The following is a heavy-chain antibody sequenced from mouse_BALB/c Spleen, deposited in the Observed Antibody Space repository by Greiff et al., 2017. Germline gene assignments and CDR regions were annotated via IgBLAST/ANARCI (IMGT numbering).Heavy chain of an antibody. CDR3: ARDRDYSWYFDV. J-gene: IGHJ1*01. D-gene: IGHD2-12*01. Sequence: DVQLQESGPGLVKPSQSLSLTCSVTGYSITSGYYWNWIRQFPGNKLEWMGYISYDGSNNYNPSLKNRISITHDTSKNQFFLKLNSVTTEDTATYYCARDRDYSWYFDVWGAGTTVTVSS. CDR1: GYSITSGYY. V-gene: IGHV3-6*02. CDR2: ISYDGSN.